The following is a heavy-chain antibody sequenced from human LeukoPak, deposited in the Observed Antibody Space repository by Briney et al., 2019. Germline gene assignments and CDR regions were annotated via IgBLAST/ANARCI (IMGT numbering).Heavy chain of an antibody. Sequence: SETLSLTCTVSGGSISNYYWSWIRQPPGEGLEWIAYIHYSGGTNYNPSLKSRLTISVATSKSQFSLKVTSVTAADTAVYYCARAQLYCRGSSCYPSWFDPWGQGTLVTVSS. CDR1: GGSISNYY. J-gene: IGHJ5*02. CDR3: ARAQLYCRGSSCYPSWFDP. V-gene: IGHV4-59*01. CDR2: IHYSGGT. D-gene: IGHD2-15*01.